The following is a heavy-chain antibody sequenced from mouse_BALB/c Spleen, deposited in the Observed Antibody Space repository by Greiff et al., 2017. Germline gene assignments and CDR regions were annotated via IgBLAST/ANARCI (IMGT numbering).Heavy chain of an antibody. CDR3: ARWTTVAMDY. Sequence: QLQESGPELVKPGASVKISCKASGYSFTGYNMNWVKQSNGKSLEWIGNIDPYYGGTSYNQKFKGKATVTVDKSSSTAYMQRKSLTSEDAAVYYCARWTTVAMDYWGQGTSVTVSS. CDR1: GYSFTGYN. J-gene: IGHJ4*01. D-gene: IGHD1-1*01. CDR2: IDPYYGGT. V-gene: IGHV1-39*01.